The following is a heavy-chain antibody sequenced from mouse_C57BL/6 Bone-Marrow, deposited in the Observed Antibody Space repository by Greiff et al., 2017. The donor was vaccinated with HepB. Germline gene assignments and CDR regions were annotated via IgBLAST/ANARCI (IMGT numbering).Heavy chain of an antibody. D-gene: IGHD1-1*01. Sequence: VKLQESGAELARPGASVKLSCKASGYTFTSYGISWVKQRTGQGLEWIGEIYPRSGNTYYNEKFKGKATLTADKSSSTAYMELRSLTSEDSAVYVCARPITTVVAHFDYWGQGTTLTVSS. CDR2: IYPRSGNT. V-gene: IGHV1-81*01. CDR3: ARPITTVVAHFDY. J-gene: IGHJ2*01. CDR1: GYTFTSYG.